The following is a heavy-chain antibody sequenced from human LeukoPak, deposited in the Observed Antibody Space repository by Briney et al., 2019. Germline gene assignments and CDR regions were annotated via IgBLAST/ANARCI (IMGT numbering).Heavy chain of an antibody. CDR2: ISGSVSSGSST. Sequence: GGSVRLSCVASGFTFSNYAMSWVRQAPGKGLEWVSAISGSVSSGSSTYHADSVKGRFTISRDNSRNTLYLQMNSLRTEDTAVYYCDCSSTSCYAAGDYWGQGTLVTVSS. J-gene: IGHJ4*02. V-gene: IGHV3-23*01. CDR3: DCSSTSCYAAGDY. D-gene: IGHD2-2*01. CDR1: GFTFSNYA.